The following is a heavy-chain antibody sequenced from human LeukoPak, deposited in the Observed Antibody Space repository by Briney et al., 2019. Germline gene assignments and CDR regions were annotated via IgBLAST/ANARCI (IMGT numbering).Heavy chain of an antibody. D-gene: IGHD6-13*01. CDR3: VTSTWYGGPSDY. V-gene: IGHV3-74*01. CDR2: INTEGSST. J-gene: IGHJ4*02. Sequence: GGSLRLSCAASGLTFSSYWMHWVRQAPGKGLVWVSRINTEGSSTSHADSVKGRFTISRDNAKNTVYLQMNSLRAEDTAVYYCVTSTWYGGPSDYWGQGILVTVSS. CDR1: GLTFSSYW.